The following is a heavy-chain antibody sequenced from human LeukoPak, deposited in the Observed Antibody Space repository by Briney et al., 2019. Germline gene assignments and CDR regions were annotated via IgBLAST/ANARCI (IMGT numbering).Heavy chain of an antibody. CDR3: AKDGYYSSANHFARLHFDL. D-gene: IGHD3-3*01. J-gene: IGHJ2*01. CDR1: GFTFSTHA. V-gene: IGHV3-23*01. CDR2: ISGNVQTT. Sequence: GGSLRLSCEASGFTFSTHAMNWIRQTPGKGLEWLSVISGNVQTTTYASSVKGRFTISRDNSKNTLYLEMNSLRVEDTAIYYCAKDGYYSSANHFARLHFDLWGRGTRVTVSS.